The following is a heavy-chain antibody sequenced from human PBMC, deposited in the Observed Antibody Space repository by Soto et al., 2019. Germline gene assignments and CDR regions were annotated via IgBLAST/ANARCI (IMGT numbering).Heavy chain of an antibody. J-gene: IGHJ4*02. CDR2: FSASGGST. V-gene: IGHV3-23*01. CDR3: AEHSGSSSNKLRFDY. D-gene: IGHD1-26*01. Sequence: GGSLRLSCAASGFTFSSYAMSWVRQATGKGLEWVSAFSASGGSTYDSDSVKGRFTISRDNSKNTLYLQMNSLRAEDAAVFYFAEHSGSSSNKLRFDYWGQGTLVTVSS. CDR1: GFTFSSYA.